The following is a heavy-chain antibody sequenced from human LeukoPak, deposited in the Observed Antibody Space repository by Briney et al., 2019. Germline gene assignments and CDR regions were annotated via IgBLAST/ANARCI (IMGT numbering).Heavy chain of an antibody. CDR1: GFTFSSYG. CDR2: IWYDGSNE. V-gene: IGHV3-33*01. CDR3: ARPIAVAGAFSRCGMDV. D-gene: IGHD6-19*01. Sequence: PGGSLRLSCAASGFTFSSYGMHWVRQAPGKGREWVAVIWYDGSNENSADSVKGRFTISRDNTKNTLYLQMNSLRAEDTAVYYCARPIAVAGAFSRCGMDVWGQGTTVSVPS. J-gene: IGHJ6*01.